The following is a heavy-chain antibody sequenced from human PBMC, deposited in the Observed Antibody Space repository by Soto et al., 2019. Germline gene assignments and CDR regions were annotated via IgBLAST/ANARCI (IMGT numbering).Heavy chain of an antibody. J-gene: IGHJ6*02. Sequence: PGGSLRLSCAASGFTFSSYAMHWVRQAPGKGLEWVAVISYDGSNKYYADSVKGRFTISRDNSKNTLYLQMNSLRAEDTAVYYCARDYDFWSGVRFYGMDVWGQGTTVTVSS. V-gene: IGHV3-30-3*01. CDR2: ISYDGSNK. D-gene: IGHD3-3*01. CDR3: ARDYDFWSGVRFYGMDV. CDR1: GFTFSSYA.